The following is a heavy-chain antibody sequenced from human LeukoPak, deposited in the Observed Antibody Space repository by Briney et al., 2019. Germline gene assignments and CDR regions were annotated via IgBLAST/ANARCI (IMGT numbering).Heavy chain of an antibody. CDR2: IYYSGST. CDR1: GDSINSYY. CDR3: ARWLDGWKGVYYFDY. V-gene: IGHV4-59*01. Sequence: SETLSLTCTVSGDSINSYYWSWIRQPPGKGLEWIGYIYYSGSTKYNPSIKSRVTISVDTSKNQFSLKLSSVTAADTAVYYCARWLDGWKGVYYFDYWGQGTLVTVSS. D-gene: IGHD3-10*01. J-gene: IGHJ4*02.